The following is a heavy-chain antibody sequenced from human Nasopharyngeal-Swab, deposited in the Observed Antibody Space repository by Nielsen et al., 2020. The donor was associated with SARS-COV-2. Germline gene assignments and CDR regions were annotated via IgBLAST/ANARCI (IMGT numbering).Heavy chain of an antibody. Sequence: WIRQPPGKGLGWIGEINHSGSTNYNPSLKSRVTISVDTSKNQFSLKLSSVTAADTAVYYCARGRIYYDSSGYRRNWFDPWGQGTLVTVSS. D-gene: IGHD3-22*01. J-gene: IGHJ5*02. V-gene: IGHV4-34*01. CDR2: INHSGST. CDR3: ARGRIYYDSSGYRRNWFDP.